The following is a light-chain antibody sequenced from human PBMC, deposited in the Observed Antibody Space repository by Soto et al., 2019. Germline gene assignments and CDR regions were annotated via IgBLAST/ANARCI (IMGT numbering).Light chain of an antibody. CDR1: QSIGDS. CDR3: QHYNSYSEA. J-gene: IGKJ1*01. V-gene: IGKV1-5*01. CDR2: DVS. Sequence: DIQMTQSPSTLSASVGDRVTITCRASQSIGDSLAWYQQKPGKAPYLLISDVSSLERGVPSRFSGSGSGTEFTLTISSLQPDDFATYYCQHYNSYSEAFGQGTTGDIK.